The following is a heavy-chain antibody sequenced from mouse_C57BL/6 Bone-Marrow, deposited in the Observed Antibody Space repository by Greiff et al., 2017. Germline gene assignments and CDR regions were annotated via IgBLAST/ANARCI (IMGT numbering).Heavy chain of an antibody. Sequence: VQLQQSGAELARPGASVKMSCKASGYTFTSYTMHWVKQRPGQGLEWIGYINPSSGYTKYNQKFKDKATLTADKSSSTAYMQLSSQTSEDSAVYYCAPLYYRFAYWGQGTLVTVSA. CDR2: INPSSGYT. CDR3: APLYYRFAY. J-gene: IGHJ3*01. D-gene: IGHD2-1*01. CDR1: GYTFTSYT. V-gene: IGHV1-4*01.